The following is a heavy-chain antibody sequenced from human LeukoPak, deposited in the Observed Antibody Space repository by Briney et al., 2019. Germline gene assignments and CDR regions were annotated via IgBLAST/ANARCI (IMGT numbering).Heavy chain of an antibody. CDR2: INTNTGNP. D-gene: IGHD6-13*01. V-gene: IGHV7-4-1*02. CDR3: ATSIYSSTWYDAFDI. CDR1: GYTFTSYG. J-gene: IGHJ3*02. Sequence: ASVKVSCKASGYTFTSYGISWVRQAPGQGLEWMGWINTNTGNPTYAQGFTGRFVFSLDTSVSTAYLQISSLKAEDTAVYYCATSIYSSTWYDAFDIWGQGTTVTVSS.